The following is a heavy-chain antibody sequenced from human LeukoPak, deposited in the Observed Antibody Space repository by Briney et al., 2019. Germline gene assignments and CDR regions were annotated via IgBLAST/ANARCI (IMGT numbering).Heavy chain of an antibody. D-gene: IGHD4/OR15-4a*01. CDR2: ITSSGTTT. V-gene: IGHV3-11*01. CDR3: GRDPDYGDPY. Sequence: PGGSLRLSCSASGFSFSDSYMSWFRLSPEKGLEWIAYITSSGTTTEYADSVKDRFTISRVNAKNSLYLQMNSLRPEDTAVYYCGRDPDYGDPYWGQGTLVTVSS. J-gene: IGHJ4*02. CDR1: GFSFSDSY.